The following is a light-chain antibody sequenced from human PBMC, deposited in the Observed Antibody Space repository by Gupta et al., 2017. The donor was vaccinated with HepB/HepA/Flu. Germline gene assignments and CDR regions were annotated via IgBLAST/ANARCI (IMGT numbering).Light chain of an antibody. CDR3: QQYYASPWT. CDR2: WAS. V-gene: IGKV4-1*01. Sequence: DIVMTQSPDSLSVSLGERATINCKSSQNLLYSSSNKNNLTWYQQKPGQPPKLLIYWASTRNSGVPDRFNDSGSGTDFTLTISSLQAEDVAVYYCQQYYASPWTFGQGTKVEIK. CDR1: QNLLYSSSNKNN. J-gene: IGKJ1*01.